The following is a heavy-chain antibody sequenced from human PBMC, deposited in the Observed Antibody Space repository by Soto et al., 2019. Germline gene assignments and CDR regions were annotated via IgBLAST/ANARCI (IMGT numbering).Heavy chain of an antibody. Sequence: EVQLAESGGGLAQPGRSLRLSCAASGLTLSGYAMDWVRQAPGKGLEYVSGISSNGVGTYYANSVQGRFTISRDNSKNTVYLQMGSLRPEDMAVYYCARRARPDFYYMDVWGKGTTVTVSS. V-gene: IGHV3-64*01. CDR3: ARRARPDFYYMDV. D-gene: IGHD6-6*01. J-gene: IGHJ6*03. CDR2: ISSNGVGT. CDR1: GLTLSGYA.